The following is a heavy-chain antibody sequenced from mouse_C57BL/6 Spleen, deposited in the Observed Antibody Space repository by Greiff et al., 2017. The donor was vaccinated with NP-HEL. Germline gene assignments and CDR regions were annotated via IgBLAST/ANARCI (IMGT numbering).Heavy chain of an antibody. J-gene: IGHJ2*01. D-gene: IGHD2-5*01. CDR2: IDPSDSYT. Sequence: VQLQQSGAELVMPGASVKLSCKASGYTFTSYWMHWVKQRPGQGLEWIGEIDPSDSYTNYNQKFKGKSTLTVDKSSSTAYMQLSSLTSEDSAVYYCARGGYYSNYVLFDYWGQGTTLTVSS. CDR3: ARGGYYSNYVLFDY. V-gene: IGHV1-69*01. CDR1: GYTFTSYW.